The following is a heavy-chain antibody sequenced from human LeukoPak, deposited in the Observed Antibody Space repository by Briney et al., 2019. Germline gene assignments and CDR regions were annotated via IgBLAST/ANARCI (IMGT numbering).Heavy chain of an antibody. CDR2: IYSGGST. D-gene: IGHD3-10*01. CDR1: GFTVSSNY. V-gene: IGHV3-53*01. CDR3: ARERRYGSGSYYNYYFDY. J-gene: IGHJ4*02. Sequence: GGSLRLSCAASGFTVSSNYMSWVRQAPGKGLEWVSVIYSGGSTYYADSVKGRFTISRDNSKNTLYLQMNSLRAEDTAVYYCARERRYGSGSYYNYYFDYWGQGTLVTVSS.